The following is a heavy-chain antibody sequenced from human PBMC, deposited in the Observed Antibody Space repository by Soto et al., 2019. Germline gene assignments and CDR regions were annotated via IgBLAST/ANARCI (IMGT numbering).Heavy chain of an antibody. D-gene: IGHD3-16*01. Sequence: GGSLRLSCAASGFTFSSYGMHWVRQAPGKGLEWVAVIWYDGSNKYYADSVKGRFTISRDNSKNTLYLQMNSLRAEDTAVYYCARESYDYIWGSYGYAFDIWGQGTMVTVSS. J-gene: IGHJ3*02. CDR3: ARESYDYIWGSYGYAFDI. CDR2: IWYDGSNK. CDR1: GFTFSSYG. V-gene: IGHV3-33*01.